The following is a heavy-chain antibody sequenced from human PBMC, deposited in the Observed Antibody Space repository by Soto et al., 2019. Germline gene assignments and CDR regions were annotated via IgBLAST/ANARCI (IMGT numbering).Heavy chain of an antibody. V-gene: IGHV3-48*01. CDR1: GFTFSSYS. Sequence: EVQLVESGGGLVQPGGSLRLSCAASGFTFSSYSMNWVRQAPGKGLEWVSYISSSSSTIYYADSVKGRFTISRDNAKNSLYLQRNSLRAEDTAVYYCARDGGQWLNWFDPWCQGTLVTVSS. CDR2: ISSSSSTI. J-gene: IGHJ5*02. D-gene: IGHD6-19*01. CDR3: ARDGGQWLNWFDP.